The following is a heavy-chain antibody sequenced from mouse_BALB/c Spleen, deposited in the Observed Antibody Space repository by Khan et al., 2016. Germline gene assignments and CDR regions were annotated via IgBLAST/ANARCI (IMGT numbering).Heavy chain of an antibody. CDR1: GYSFTGYY. D-gene: IGHD1-1*01. CDR3: VRGAMDY. Sequence: VRLQQSGPDLVKPGASVKISCKASGYSFTGYYMYWVKQSPEKSLEWIGRINPNNGGTSYNQKFKDKAILTVAKSSRTDYMELRSLTSEDSAVYYCVRGAMDYWGQGTSVTVSS. V-gene: IGHV1-26*01. J-gene: IGHJ4*01. CDR2: INPNNGGT.